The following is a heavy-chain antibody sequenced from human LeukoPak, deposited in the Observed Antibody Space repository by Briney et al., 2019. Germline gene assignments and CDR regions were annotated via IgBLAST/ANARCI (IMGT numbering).Heavy chain of an antibody. CDR1: GFTFSSYS. V-gene: IGHV3-21*01. CDR2: ISSSSSYI. D-gene: IGHD5-18*01. CDR3: ARPIQLWLRKTRDAFDI. J-gene: IGHJ3*02. Sequence: PGGSLRLSCAASGFTFSSYSMNWVRQAPGKGLEWVSSISSSSSYIYYADSVKGRFTISRDNAKNSLYLQMNSLRAEDTAVYYCARPIQLWLRKTRDAFDIWGQGTMVTVSS.